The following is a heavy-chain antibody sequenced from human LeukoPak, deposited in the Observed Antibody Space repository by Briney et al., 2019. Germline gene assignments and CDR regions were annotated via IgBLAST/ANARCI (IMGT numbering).Heavy chain of an antibody. D-gene: IGHD2-2*01. Sequence: GASVKVSCKASGGTFSSYAISWVRQAPGQGLEWMGGIIPIFGTANYAQKFQGRVTITADKSTSTAYMELSSLRSEDTAVYYCARGIVVVPAAIGPKGYYYYMDVWGKGTTVTISS. CDR2: IIPIFGTA. J-gene: IGHJ6*03. CDR3: ARGIVVVPAAIGPKGYYYYMDV. V-gene: IGHV1-69*06. CDR1: GGTFSSYA.